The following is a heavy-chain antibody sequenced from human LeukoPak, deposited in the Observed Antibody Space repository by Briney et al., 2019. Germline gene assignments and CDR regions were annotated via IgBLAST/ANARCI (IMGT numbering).Heavy chain of an antibody. Sequence: PGGSLRLSCAASGFTFSSYAMSWVRQAPGKGLEWVAVISYDGSNKYYADSVKGRFTISRDNSKNTLYLQMNSLRAEDTAVYYCARDAEDYYYGMDVWGQGTTVTVSS. CDR3: ARDAEDYYYGMDV. J-gene: IGHJ6*02. CDR1: GFTFSSYA. CDR2: ISYDGSNK. V-gene: IGHV3-30-3*01.